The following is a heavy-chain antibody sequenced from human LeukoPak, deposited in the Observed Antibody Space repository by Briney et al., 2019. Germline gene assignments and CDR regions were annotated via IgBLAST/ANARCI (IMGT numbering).Heavy chain of an antibody. CDR2: INAGNGNT. CDR1: GYTFTSYA. J-gene: IGHJ4*02. D-gene: IGHD2-2*01. CDR3: ARYCSSTSCSSGGDY. Sequence: GASVKVSCKASGYTFTSYAMHWVRQAPGQRLEWMGWINAGNGNTKYSQKFQGRVTITRDTSASTAYMELSSLRSEDTAVYYCARYCSSTSCSSGGDYWGQGTLVTVSS. V-gene: IGHV1-3*01.